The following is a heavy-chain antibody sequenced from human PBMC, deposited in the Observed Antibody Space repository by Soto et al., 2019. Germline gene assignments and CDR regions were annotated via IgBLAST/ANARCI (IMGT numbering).Heavy chain of an antibody. CDR3: ARYCAGNACYSRHYYAMDV. CDR2: ISPYNGNT. J-gene: IGHJ6*02. CDR1: GYTFRNYI. V-gene: IGHV1-18*01. Sequence: QVQLVQSAGEVKKPGASATVSCQASGYTFRNYIIAWLRQAPGQGLEWLGWISPYNGNTNYARQFRGRVTLTTDTSTSAAYLELTNLGSDDAATYYCARYCAGNACYSRHYYAMDVWGQGTTVSVSS. D-gene: IGHD2-21*02.